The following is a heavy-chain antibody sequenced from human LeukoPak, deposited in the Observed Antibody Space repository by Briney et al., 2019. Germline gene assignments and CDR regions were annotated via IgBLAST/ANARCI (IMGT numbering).Heavy chain of an antibody. CDR1: GGSISSYY. D-gene: IGHD3-22*01. CDR3: ARESLYYYDSSDYWKGLDP. J-gene: IGHJ5*02. CDR2: IYYSGST. Sequence: SETLSLTCTVSGGSISSYYWSWIRQPPGKGLEWIGYIYYSGSTYYNPSLKSRVTISVDTSKNQFSLKLSSVTAADTAVYYCARESLYYYDSSDYWKGLDPWGQGTLVTVSS. V-gene: IGHV4-30-4*08.